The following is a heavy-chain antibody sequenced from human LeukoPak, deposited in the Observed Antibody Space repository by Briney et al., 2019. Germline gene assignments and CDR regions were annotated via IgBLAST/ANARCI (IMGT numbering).Heavy chain of an antibody. CDR3: AKELLLWFGEKSRYFDY. V-gene: IGHV3-30*18. CDR2: ISYDGSNK. D-gene: IGHD3-10*01. J-gene: IGHJ4*02. Sequence: GGSLRLSCAASGFTFSSYGMHWVRQAPSKGLEWVAVISYDGSNKYYADSVKGRFTISRDNSKNTLYLQMNSLRAEDTAVYYCAKELLLWFGEKSRYFDYWGQGTLVTVSS. CDR1: GFTFSSYG.